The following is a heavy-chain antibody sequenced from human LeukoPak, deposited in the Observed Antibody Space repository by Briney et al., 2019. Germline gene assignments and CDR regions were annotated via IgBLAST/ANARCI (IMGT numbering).Heavy chain of an antibody. Sequence: ASVKVSCKASGYIFTAYYMQWVRQAPGQGLESMGWINPNSGGTKYAQKFQDRVTMTRDTSINTAYMELSRLRSDDTAVYYCTRLLYSSGWYPSGYWGQGTLVSVSS. CDR2: INPNSGGT. CDR1: GYIFTAYY. D-gene: IGHD6-19*01. V-gene: IGHV1-2*02. J-gene: IGHJ4*02. CDR3: TRLLYSSGWYPSGY.